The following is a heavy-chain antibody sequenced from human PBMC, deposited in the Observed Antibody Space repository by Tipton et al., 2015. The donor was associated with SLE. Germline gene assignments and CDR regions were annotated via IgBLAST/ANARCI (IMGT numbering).Heavy chain of an antibody. D-gene: IGHD2-2*01. CDR1: GYTFTSFD. V-gene: IGHV1-8*02. J-gene: IGHJ3*02. CDR2: MNPNSGNT. Sequence: QLVQSGPEVKNPGASVKVSCKTSGYTFTSFDFNWVRQATGQGLEWMGWMNPNSGNTGYAQKFQGRVTMTRNTSVSTAYMELSSLRSEDTAVYYCARSTDAFDIWGQGTMVTASS. CDR3: ARSTDAFDI.